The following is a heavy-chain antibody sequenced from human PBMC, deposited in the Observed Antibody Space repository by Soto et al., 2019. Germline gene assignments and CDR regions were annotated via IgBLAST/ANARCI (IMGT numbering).Heavy chain of an antibody. CDR3: ARGGGFQFSEEGGPDYYYYGMDF. J-gene: IGHJ6*02. D-gene: IGHD3-3*01. CDR2: IIPIFGTA. Sequence: GAAVKVSCKASGCTLRSYAISWVRQARGQGLEWMGGIIPIFGTANYAQKFQGRVTITADESTSTAYMELSSLRSEDTAVYYCARGGGFQFSEEGGPDYYYYGMDFWGRGTTVTVSS. V-gene: IGHV1-69*13. CDR1: GCTLRSYA.